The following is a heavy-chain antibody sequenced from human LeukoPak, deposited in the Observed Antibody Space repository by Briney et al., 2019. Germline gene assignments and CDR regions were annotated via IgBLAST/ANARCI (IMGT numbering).Heavy chain of an antibody. D-gene: IGHD2-2*01. CDR2: INPNSGGT. J-gene: IGHJ4*02. CDR3: ARARSTSSYIDY. V-gene: IGHV1-2*02. CDR1: GYTFTGYY. Sequence: ASVKVSCKASGYTFTGYYMHWVRQAPGQGLEWMGWINPNSGGTNYVQKFQGRVTMTRDMSISTAYMELSRLRSDDTAVYYCARARSTSSYIDYWGQGTLVTVSS.